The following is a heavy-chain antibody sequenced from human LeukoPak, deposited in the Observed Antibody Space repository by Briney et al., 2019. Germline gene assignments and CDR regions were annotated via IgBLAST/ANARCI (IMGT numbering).Heavy chain of an antibody. J-gene: IGHJ6*02. CDR2: IIPILGIA. V-gene: IGHV1-69*04. D-gene: IGHD1-26*01. CDR1: GSTFSSYA. Sequence: SVKVSCKASGSTFSSYAISWVRQAPGQGLEWMGRIIPILGIANYAQKFQGRVTITADKSTSTAYMELSSLRSEDTAVYYCARDASSGSYDFYYGMDVWGQGTTVTVSS. CDR3: ARDASSGSYDFYYGMDV.